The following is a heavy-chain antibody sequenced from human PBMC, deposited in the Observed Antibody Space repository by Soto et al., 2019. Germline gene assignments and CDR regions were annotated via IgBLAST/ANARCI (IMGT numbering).Heavy chain of an antibody. J-gene: IGHJ4*02. CDR2: ISHTGTT. Sequence: PSETLSLTCSVSGDSISGSQWWSWFRLPPGKGLEWIGEISHTGTTNYNPSLKSRVTISVDKPKNPFSLNMTSVTAADTAVYYCASVISSGDQQFQYSGQGPVVTV. D-gene: IGHD2-2*01. V-gene: IGHV4-4*02. CDR1: GDSISGSQW. CDR3: ASVISSGDQQFQY.